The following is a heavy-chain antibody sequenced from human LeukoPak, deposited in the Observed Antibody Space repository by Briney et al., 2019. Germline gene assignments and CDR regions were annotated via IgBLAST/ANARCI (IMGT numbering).Heavy chain of an antibody. D-gene: IGHD3-9*01. CDR1: GFTLSSYS. J-gene: IGHJ3*02. CDR3: ARDSGTYYDILTGPDAFDI. Sequence: PGGSLRLSCAASGFTLSSYSMNWVRQAPGKGLEWVSYISSSSSTIYYADSVKGRFTISRDNAKNSLYLQMNSLRAEDTAVYYCARDSGTYYDILTGPDAFDIWGQGTMVTVSS. V-gene: IGHV3-48*01. CDR2: ISSSSSTI.